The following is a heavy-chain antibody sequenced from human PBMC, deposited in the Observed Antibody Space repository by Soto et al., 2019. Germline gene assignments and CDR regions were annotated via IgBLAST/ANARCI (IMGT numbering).Heavy chain of an antibody. J-gene: IGHJ4*02. D-gene: IGHD1-20*01. CDR3: AKDGGPGGARYFYCDD. V-gene: IGHV3-30*18. Sequence: QVQLVESGGGVVQPGRSLRLSCAASGFTFSGHDMHWVRQAPGKGLEWVAVTTYDGTNKYYADSVKGRFTISRDNSRNTLYLHMNSLRVEDTAVYVWAKDGGPGGARYFYCDDWGQGTLVTVFS. CDR1: GFTFSGHD. CDR2: TTYDGTNK.